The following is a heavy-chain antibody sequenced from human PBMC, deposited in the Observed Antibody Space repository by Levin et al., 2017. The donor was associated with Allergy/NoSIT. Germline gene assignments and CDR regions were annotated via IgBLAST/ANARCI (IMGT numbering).Heavy chain of an antibody. D-gene: IGHD4-17*01. Sequence: GESLKISCKVSGYTLTELSMHWVRQAPGKGLEWMGGFDPEDGETIYAQKIQGRVTMTEDTSTDTAYMELSSLRSEDTAVYYCATVMTTVTTLWFDPWGQGTLVTVSS. V-gene: IGHV1-24*01. J-gene: IGHJ5*02. CDR3: ATVMTTVTTLWFDP. CDR1: GYTLTELS. CDR2: FDPEDGET.